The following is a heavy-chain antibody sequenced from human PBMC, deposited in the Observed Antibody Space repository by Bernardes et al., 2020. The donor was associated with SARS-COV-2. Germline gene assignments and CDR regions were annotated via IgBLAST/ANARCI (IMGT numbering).Heavy chain of an antibody. D-gene: IGHD4-17*01. CDR2: ITGNSIYM. J-gene: IGHJ3*02. V-gene: IGHV3-21*01. Sequence: GGSLRLSCEVSGFTFRTNSMIWVRQAPGKGLEWVSSITGNSIYMFYAKSVKGRFTISRDNAKNSLYLQMNSLRVEDTALYYCAREYGDSEAFDIWGQGTMVTVSS. CDR1: GFTFRTNS. CDR3: AREYGDSEAFDI.